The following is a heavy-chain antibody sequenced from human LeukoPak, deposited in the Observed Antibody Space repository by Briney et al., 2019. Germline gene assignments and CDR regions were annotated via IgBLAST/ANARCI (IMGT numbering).Heavy chain of an antibody. Sequence: GGSLRLSCAASGFTFSSYSMNWVRQAPGKGLEWVSYISSSSSTIYYADSVKGRFTISRDNAKNSLYLQMNSLRDEDTAVYYCARDLVVAGNLIYYCYGMDVWGQGTTVTVSS. D-gene: IGHD2-15*01. CDR3: ARDLVVAGNLIYYCYGMDV. CDR2: ISSSSSTI. J-gene: IGHJ6*02. CDR1: GFTFSSYS. V-gene: IGHV3-48*02.